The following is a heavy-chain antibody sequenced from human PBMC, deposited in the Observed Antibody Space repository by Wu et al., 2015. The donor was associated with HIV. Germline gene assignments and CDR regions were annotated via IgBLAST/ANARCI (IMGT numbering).Heavy chain of an antibody. CDR1: GGTFSSYA. CDR2: IIPIFGTA. D-gene: IGHD3-22*01. Sequence: QVQLVQSGAEVKKPGSSVKVSCKASGGTFSSYAISWVRQAPGQGLEWMGGIIPIFGTANYAQKFQGRVTITADESTSTAYMELSSLRSEDTAVYYCARGQRGETYYYDSSGYPNWGQGDNGHRLF. J-gene: IGHJ3*01. CDR3: ARGQRGETYYYDSSGYPN. V-gene: IGHV1-69*12.